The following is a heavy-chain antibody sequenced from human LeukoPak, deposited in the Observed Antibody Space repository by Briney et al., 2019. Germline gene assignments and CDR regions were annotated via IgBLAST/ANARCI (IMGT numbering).Heavy chain of an antibody. V-gene: IGHV1-8*03. D-gene: IGHD3-9*01. CDR2: MNPNSGNT. J-gene: IGHJ5*02. CDR3: ARARSHFGLLRYFESSNWFDP. Sequence: ASVKVSCKASGYTFTSYDINWVRQATGQGLEWMGWMNPNSGNTGYAQKFQGRVTITRNTSISTAYMELSRLRYEDTAVYYWARARSHFGLLRYFESSNWFDPWGQG. CDR1: GYTFTSYD.